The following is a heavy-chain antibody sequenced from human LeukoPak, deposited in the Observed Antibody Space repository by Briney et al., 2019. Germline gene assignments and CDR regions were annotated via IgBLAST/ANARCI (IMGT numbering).Heavy chain of an antibody. CDR3: ARTGGPRYSDPHDAFSI. Sequence: ASVKVSCKASEYTFTDYFLHWVRQAPGQGLEWMGRINPNSGGTNFAQKFQGRVTMTRDTSVSTAYMELSRLRSDDTAVYYRARTGGPRYSDPHDAFSIWGQGTMITVSS. V-gene: IGHV1-2*06. J-gene: IGHJ3*02. D-gene: IGHD4-11*01. CDR2: INPNSGGT. CDR1: EYTFTDYF.